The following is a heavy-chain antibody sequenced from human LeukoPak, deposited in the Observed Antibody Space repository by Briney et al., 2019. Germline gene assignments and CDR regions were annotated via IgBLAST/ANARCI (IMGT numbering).Heavy chain of an antibody. D-gene: IGHD3-22*01. J-gene: IGHJ4*02. CDR2: IWYDGSNK. V-gene: IGHV3-33*08. CDR3: ARDYSSGYYYEFDY. Sequence: GGSLRLSCAASGFTFSNFGMHWVRQAPGKGLEWVAVIWYDGSNKYYADSVKGRFTISRDNSKNTLYLQMNSLRAEDTAVYYCARDYSSGYYYEFDYWGQGTLVTVSS. CDR1: GFTFSNFG.